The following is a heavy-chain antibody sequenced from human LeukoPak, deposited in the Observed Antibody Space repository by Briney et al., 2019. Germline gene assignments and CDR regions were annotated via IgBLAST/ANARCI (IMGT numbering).Heavy chain of an antibody. V-gene: IGHV4-39*07. D-gene: IGHD5-24*01. CDR3: ARDRWLRPRGIIVDI. CDR2: IYYRGST. CDR1: GGSITSSTYY. Sequence: PSETLSLTCTVSGGSITSSTYYWGWVRQPPGKGLEWIGTIYYRGSTYYNPSLKSRVTISIDTSKNQFSLKLSSVTAADTAVYYCARDRWLRPRGIIVDIWGQGTLVTVSS. J-gene: IGHJ3*02.